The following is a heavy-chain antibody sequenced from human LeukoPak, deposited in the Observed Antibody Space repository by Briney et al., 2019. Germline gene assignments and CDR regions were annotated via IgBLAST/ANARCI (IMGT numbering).Heavy chain of an antibody. V-gene: IGHV4-39*07. CDR1: GGSIGNNNYY. CDR3: ARSQIYYYYMDV. J-gene: IGHJ6*03. Sequence: PSETLSLTCTVSGGSIGNNNYYWGWIRQPPGKGLEWIGSIYYSGNTYYNPSLESRVTISVDTSKNQFSLKLSSVTAADTAVYYCARSQIYYYYMDVWGKGTTVTISS. CDR2: IYYSGNT.